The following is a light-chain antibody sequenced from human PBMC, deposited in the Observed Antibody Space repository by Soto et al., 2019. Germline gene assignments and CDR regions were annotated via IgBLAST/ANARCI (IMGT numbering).Light chain of an antibody. V-gene: IGLV2-14*01. J-gene: IGLJ1*01. CDR3: SSYSVSSTYV. CDR2: DVS. Sequence: QSALTQPASVSGSPGQSITISCTGTSNDVGGYNYVSWCQQHPGKAPKLMIYDVSNRPSGVSNRFSGSKSGNTASLTISGLQPEDEADYYCSSYSVSSTYVFGTGTKLTVL. CDR1: SNDVGGYNY.